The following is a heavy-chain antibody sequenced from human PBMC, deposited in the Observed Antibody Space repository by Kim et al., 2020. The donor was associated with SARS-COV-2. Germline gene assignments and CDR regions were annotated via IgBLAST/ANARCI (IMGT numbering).Heavy chain of an antibody. D-gene: IGHD6-6*01. J-gene: IGHJ3*02. Sequence: YYADAGKGRFTISRDNSKNTLYLQMNSLRAEDTAVYYCAKDREYSSSSDIWGQGTMVTVSS. CDR3: AKDREYSSSSDI. V-gene: IGHV3-23*01.